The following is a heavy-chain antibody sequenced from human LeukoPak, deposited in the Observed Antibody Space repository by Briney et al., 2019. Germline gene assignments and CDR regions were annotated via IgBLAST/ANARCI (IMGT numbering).Heavy chain of an antibody. CDR2: INPSGAST. J-gene: IGHJ4*02. D-gene: IGHD3-22*01. CDR3: ARVVGSSGYLY. CDR1: GYTFTGYY. V-gene: IGHV1-46*01. Sequence: ASVKVSFKASGYTFTGYYMHWVRQAPGLGLEWMGIINPSGASTSYAQKFQGRVTMTRDTSTSTVYMELSSLRSEDTAVYYCARVVGSSGYLYWGQGTLVTVSS.